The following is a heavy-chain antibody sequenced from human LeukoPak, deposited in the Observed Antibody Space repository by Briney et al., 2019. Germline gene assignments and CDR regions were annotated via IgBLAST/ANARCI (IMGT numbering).Heavy chain of an antibody. J-gene: IGHJ4*02. CDR2: ISGSGGST. D-gene: IGHD2-2*02. CDR3: APAPQYQLLYEGHYFDY. V-gene: IGHV3-23*01. Sequence: PGGSLRLSCAASGFTFSSYAMSWVRQAPGKGLEWVSAISGSGGSTYYADSVKSRFTISRDNSKNTLYLQMNSLRAEDTAVYYCAPAPQYQLLYEGHYFDYWGQGTLVTVSS. CDR1: GFTFSSYA.